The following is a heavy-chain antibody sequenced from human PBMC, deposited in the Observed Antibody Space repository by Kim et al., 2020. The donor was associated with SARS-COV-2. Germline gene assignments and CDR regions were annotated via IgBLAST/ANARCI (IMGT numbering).Heavy chain of an antibody. Sequence: GGSLRLSCAASGFTFSSYAMHWVRQAPGKGLEWVAVMSYDGGNKYYADSVKGRFTISRDNSKNTLYLQMNSLRAEDTAVYYCARGVTWVQLWYDAWGQGTLVTVSS. V-gene: IGHV3-30*04. D-gene: IGHD5-18*01. J-gene: IGHJ5*02. CDR2: MSYDGGNK. CDR1: GFTFSSYA. CDR3: ARGVTWVQLWYDA.